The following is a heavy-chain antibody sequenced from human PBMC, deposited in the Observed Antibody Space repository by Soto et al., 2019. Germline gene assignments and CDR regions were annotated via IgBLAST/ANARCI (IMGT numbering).Heavy chain of an antibody. V-gene: IGHV5-10-1*01. J-gene: IGHJ5*02. CDR2: SDPTDSYT. D-gene: IGHD3-3*01. CDR1: GYNFTTYW. Sequence: PGESLKISCQASGYNFTTYWISWLRQMPGKGLEWMGGSDPTDSYTTYSPSFQGHVSISTDKSISTAYLQWTSLKASDTAIYYCARTHTSTIYNWLDPWGQGTRVTVPS. CDR3: ARTHTSTIYNWLDP.